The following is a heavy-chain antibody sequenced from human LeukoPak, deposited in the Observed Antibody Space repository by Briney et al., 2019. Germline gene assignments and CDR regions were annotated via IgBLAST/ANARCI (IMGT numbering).Heavy chain of an antibody. CDR3: TTEVPGVVPRERSMVRGYYFDY. CDR2: ISGSGGST. V-gene: IGHV3-23*01. J-gene: IGHJ4*02. CDR1: GFTFSSYA. D-gene: IGHD3-10*01. Sequence: GGSLRLSCAASGFTFSSYAMSWVRQAPGKGLEWVSAISGSGGSTYYADSVKGRFTISRDNSKNTLYLQMNSLRAKDTAVYYCTTEVPGVVPRERSMVRGYYFDYWGQGTLVTVSS.